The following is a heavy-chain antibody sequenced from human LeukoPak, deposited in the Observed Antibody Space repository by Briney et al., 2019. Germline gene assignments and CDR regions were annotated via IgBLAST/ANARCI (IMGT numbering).Heavy chain of an antibody. CDR3: ARGRSTLLYTAMSE. CDR1: GGSISSYY. J-gene: IGHJ4*02. D-gene: IGHD5-18*01. Sequence: PETLSLTCTVSGGSISSYYWSWIRQPPGKGLEWIGYIYYSGSTNYNPSLKSRVTISVDTSKNQFSLKLSSVTAADTAVYYCARGRSTLLYTAMSEWGQGTLVTVSS. V-gene: IGHV4-59*12. CDR2: IYYSGST.